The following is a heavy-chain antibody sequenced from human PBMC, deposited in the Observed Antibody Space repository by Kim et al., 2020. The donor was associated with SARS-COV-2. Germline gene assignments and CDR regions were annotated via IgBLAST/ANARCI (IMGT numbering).Heavy chain of an antibody. CDR2: GIT. V-gene: IGHV4-61*07. J-gene: IGHJ4*02. Sequence: GITNYNSSRKSRVTISVDTSKDQFSLKLSSVTAEDTAVYYCARLGSALDYWGQGTQVTVSS. D-gene: IGHD1-26*01. CDR3: ARLGSALDY.